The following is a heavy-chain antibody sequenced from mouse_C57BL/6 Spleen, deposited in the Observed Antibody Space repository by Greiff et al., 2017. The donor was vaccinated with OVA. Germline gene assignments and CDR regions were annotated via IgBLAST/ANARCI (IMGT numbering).Heavy chain of an antibody. V-gene: IGHV7-3*01. CDR2: IRNKANGYTT. CDR3: ARYNWAVDY. Sequence: EVKLVESGGGLVQPGGSLSLSCAASGFTFTAYYLSWVRQPPGKALEWLGFIRNKANGYTTEYSASVKGRFTISRDNSQSILYLQMNALRAEDSATYYCARYNWAVDYWGQGTTLTVSS. CDR1: GFTFTAYY. D-gene: IGHD4-1*01. J-gene: IGHJ2*01.